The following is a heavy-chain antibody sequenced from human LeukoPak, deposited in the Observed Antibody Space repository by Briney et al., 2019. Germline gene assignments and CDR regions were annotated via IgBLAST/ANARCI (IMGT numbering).Heavy chain of an antibody. CDR1: EFTLSDYW. CDR3: ARDPEELEPWNFDY. D-gene: IGHD1-1*01. CDR2: ISSSGSTI. Sequence: GGSLRLSCAASEFTLSDYWMTWIRQAPGKGLEWISYISSSGSTIHYADSVKGRFTISRDNAKNSLYLQMNSLRAEDTAVYYCARDPEELEPWNFDYWGQGTLVTVSS. V-gene: IGHV3-11*01. J-gene: IGHJ4*02.